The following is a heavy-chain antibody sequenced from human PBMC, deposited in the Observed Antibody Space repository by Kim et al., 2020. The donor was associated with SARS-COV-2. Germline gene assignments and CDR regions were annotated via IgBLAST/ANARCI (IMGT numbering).Heavy chain of an antibody. CDR3: ARSRPNLWFGELATLDY. J-gene: IGHJ4*02. V-gene: IGHV3-30*04. CDR1: GFTFSSYA. Sequence: GGSLRLSCAASGFTFSSYAMHWVRQAPGKGLEWVAVISYDGSNKYYADSVKGRFTISRDNSKNTLYLQMNSLRAGDTAVYYCARSRPNLWFGELATLDYWGQGTLVTVSS. D-gene: IGHD3-10*01. CDR2: ISYDGSNK.